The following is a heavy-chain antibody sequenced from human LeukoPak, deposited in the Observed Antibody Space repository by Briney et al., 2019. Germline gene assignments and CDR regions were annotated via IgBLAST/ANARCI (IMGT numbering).Heavy chain of an antibody. CDR1: AFTFSSYY. D-gene: IGHD6-13*01. V-gene: IGHV3-15*07. Sequence: RAGGSLRLSCAASAFTFSSYYMNWVRQAPGKGLEWVGRIKSETDGGTTDYAAPVKGTFTISRDDSENTLYLQMNSLKTEDTAVYYCTRRSSAAGRQYFDYWGQGTLVTVSS. CDR3: TRRSSAAGRQYFDY. J-gene: IGHJ4*02. CDR2: IKSETDGGTT.